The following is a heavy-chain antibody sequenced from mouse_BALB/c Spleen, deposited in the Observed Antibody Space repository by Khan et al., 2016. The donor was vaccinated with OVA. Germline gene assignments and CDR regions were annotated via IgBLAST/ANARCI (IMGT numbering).Heavy chain of an antibody. J-gene: IGHJ3*01. CDR1: GYTFTSYW. V-gene: IGHV1-52*01. CDR3: ARNPFAY. CDR2: IDPYDSET. Sequence: VQLQESGAELVRPGASVKLSCEASGYTFTSYWMNWVKQSPEQGLEWIGRIDPYDSETHYNQNFKDKAILTVDKSSSTAYLQLSSLTSEDSAVYFCARNPFAYWGQGTLVTGSA.